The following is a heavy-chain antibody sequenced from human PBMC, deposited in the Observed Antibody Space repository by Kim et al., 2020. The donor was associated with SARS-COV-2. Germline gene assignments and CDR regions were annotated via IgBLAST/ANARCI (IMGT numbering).Heavy chain of an antibody. CDR2: ISGSIPDT. CDR3: SKAFLYVSVRGYFDS. Sequence: GGSLRLSCAASGFTFSDNAMSWVRRAPGKGLEWVSGISGSIPDTTYADSVRGRVTISIDNSKYTQYPQMHILSVEHPAVYFSSKAFLYVSVRGYFDSLG. V-gene: IGHV3-23*01. J-gene: IGHJ4*01. D-gene: IGHD3-10*01. CDR1: GFTFSDNA.